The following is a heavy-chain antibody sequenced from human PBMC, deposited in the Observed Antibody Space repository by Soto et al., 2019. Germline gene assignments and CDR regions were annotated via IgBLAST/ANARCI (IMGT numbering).Heavy chain of an antibody. D-gene: IGHD3-10*01. CDR3: ARAIYRSGWFDP. CDR2: IYHSGST. Sequence: PSETLSLTCAVSGGSISSGGYSWSWIRQPPGKGLEWIGYIYHSGSTYYNPSLKSRVTISVDRSKNQFSLKLSSVTAADTAVYYCARAIYRSGWFDPWGQGTRVTVSS. V-gene: IGHV4-30-2*01. J-gene: IGHJ5*02. CDR1: GGSISSGGYS.